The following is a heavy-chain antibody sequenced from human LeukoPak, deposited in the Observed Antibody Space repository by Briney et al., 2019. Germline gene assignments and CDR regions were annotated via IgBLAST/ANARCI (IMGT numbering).Heavy chain of an antibody. Sequence: GGSLRLSCAASGFTFSSYGMHWVRQAPGKGLEWVAVISYDGSNKYYADSVKGRFTISRDNSKNTLYLQMNSLRAEDTAVYYCAKTAFAVEAATPLDFWGQGTLVTVSS. CDR3: AKTAFAVEAATPLDF. J-gene: IGHJ4*02. CDR2: ISYDGSNK. CDR1: GFTFSSYG. V-gene: IGHV3-30*18. D-gene: IGHD2-15*01.